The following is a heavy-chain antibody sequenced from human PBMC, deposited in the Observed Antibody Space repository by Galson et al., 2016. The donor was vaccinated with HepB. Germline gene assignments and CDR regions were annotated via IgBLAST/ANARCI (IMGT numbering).Heavy chain of an antibody. J-gene: IGHJ6*02. CDR2: INHSGST. V-gene: IGHV4-34*01. CDR3: ARLRTLGSRTAEGWFYYGLDV. Sequence: SETLSLTCTVSGESLSGSHWTWVRQPPRRGLEWIGEINHSGSTNYNPSLKSRVTISVDTSTTPFSLDLTSVTAADTAVYFCARLRTLGSRTAEGWFYYGLDVWGRGTTVTVSS. D-gene: IGHD3-10*01. CDR1: GESLSGSH.